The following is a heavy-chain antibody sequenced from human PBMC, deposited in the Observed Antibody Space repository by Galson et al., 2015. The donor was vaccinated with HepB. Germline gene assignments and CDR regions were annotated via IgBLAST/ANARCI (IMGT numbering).Heavy chain of an antibody. J-gene: IGHJ4*02. CDR2: ISYDGSNE. D-gene: IGHD6-6*01. Sequence: SLRLSCAASGFAFSSYAIRWVRQAPGKGLEWVAVISYDGSNEHYADSVKGRFTISRDNSKNTLYLQMNSLRAEDTAMYYCVKPVEYSSRSGSFDYWGQGTLVTVSS. V-gene: IGHV3-30-3*02. CDR1: GFAFSSYA. CDR3: VKPVEYSSRSGSFDY.